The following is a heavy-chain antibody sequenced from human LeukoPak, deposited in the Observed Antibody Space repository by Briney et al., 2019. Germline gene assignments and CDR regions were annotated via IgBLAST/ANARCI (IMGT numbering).Heavy chain of an antibody. V-gene: IGHV3-11*04. CDR3: AKDFARFITGHDFDN. CDR1: GFTFSDYY. Sequence: GGSLRLSCAASGFTFSDYYMSWIRQAPGKGLEWDSYISSSGSTIYYADSVKGRFTISRDNAKNSLYLQMNSLRAEDTAVYYCAKDFARFITGHDFDNWGQGTLVTVSS. D-gene: IGHD3-10*01. J-gene: IGHJ4*02. CDR2: ISSSGSTI.